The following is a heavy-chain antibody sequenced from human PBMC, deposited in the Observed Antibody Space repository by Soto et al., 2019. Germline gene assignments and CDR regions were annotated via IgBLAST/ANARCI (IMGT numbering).Heavy chain of an antibody. V-gene: IGHV1-3*01. CDR1: GYTFTRYT. CDR3: ARGIATGQLDP. Sequence: ASVKVSCTASGYTFTRYTMNWERQAPGQRLEWMGWINPDNGSTKSSQKFQDRVIITRDTSASTAYMDLSSLRAEDTAVYYCARGIATGQLDPWGQGTLVTVSS. CDR2: INPDNGST. J-gene: IGHJ5*02. D-gene: IGHD2-15*01.